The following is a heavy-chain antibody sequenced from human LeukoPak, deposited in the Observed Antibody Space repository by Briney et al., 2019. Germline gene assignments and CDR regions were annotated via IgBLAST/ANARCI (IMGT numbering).Heavy chain of an antibody. CDR2: IRSKAYGGTT. CDR1: GFTFGDYA. D-gene: IGHD1-26*01. J-gene: IGHJ4*02. V-gene: IGHV3-49*04. Sequence: GGSLGLSCTASGFTFGDYAMSWVRQAPGKGLEWVGFIRSKAYGGTTEYAASVKGRFTISRDDSKSIAYLQMNSLKTEDTAVYYCTRVVGAFGRLVFDYWGQGTLVTVSS. CDR3: TRVVGAFGRLVFDY.